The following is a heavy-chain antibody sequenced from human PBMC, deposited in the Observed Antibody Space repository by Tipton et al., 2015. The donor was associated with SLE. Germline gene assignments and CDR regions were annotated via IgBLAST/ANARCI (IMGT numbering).Heavy chain of an antibody. J-gene: IGHJ5*02. D-gene: IGHD3-10*01. Sequence: TLSLTCTVSGGSISTYYWTWIRQPPGKGLDWIGYVYSSGSTNYNPSLKSRVTISVDKSKNQFSLHLRSVAAADTAVYYCASGGYYDSGNYNGGWFDPWGQGTLVTVSS. CDR2: VYSSGST. CDR1: GGSISTYY. CDR3: ASGGYYDSGNYNGGWFDP. V-gene: IGHV4-4*08.